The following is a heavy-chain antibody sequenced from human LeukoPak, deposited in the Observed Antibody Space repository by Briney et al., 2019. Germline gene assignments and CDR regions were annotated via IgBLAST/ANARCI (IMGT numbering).Heavy chain of an antibody. V-gene: IGHV3-30*09. Sequence: GGSLRLSCAASGFTFSNYAMHWVRQAPGEGLEWMAVISRDGTDKYYADSVKGRLAISRDNSQSTLYLHMNSLSTEDTALYYCARAIRAPGTPENAFDLWGQGTMVTVSS. CDR2: ISRDGTDK. CDR1: GFTFSNYA. J-gene: IGHJ3*01. CDR3: ARAIRAPGTPENAFDL. D-gene: IGHD6-13*01.